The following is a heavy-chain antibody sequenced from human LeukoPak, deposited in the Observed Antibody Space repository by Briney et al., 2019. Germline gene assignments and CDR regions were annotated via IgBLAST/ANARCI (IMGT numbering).Heavy chain of an antibody. D-gene: IGHD5-18*01. Sequence: PGGSLRLSCAASGFTFSSYAMSWVRQAPGKGLEWVSAISGSGGSTHYADSVKGRFTISRDNSKNTLYLQMNSLRAEDTAVYYCAPSSEYSYGYWGQGTLVTVSS. V-gene: IGHV3-23*01. CDR3: APSSEYSYGY. CDR1: GFTFSSYA. CDR2: ISGSGGST. J-gene: IGHJ4*02.